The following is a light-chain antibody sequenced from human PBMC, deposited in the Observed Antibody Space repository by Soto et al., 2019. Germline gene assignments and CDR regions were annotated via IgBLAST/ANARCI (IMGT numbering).Light chain of an antibody. CDR3: SSYTSSSTVI. Sequence: QSVLTQPASVSGSPGQSIAISCTGSSSDVGGYNYVSWYQQHSGKAPKLMIYDVGSRPSGVSDRFSGSKSGNTASLTISGLQAEDEAEYYCSSYTSSSTVIFGGGTKLTVL. V-gene: IGLV2-14*03. CDR2: DVG. CDR1: SSDVGGYNY. J-gene: IGLJ2*01.